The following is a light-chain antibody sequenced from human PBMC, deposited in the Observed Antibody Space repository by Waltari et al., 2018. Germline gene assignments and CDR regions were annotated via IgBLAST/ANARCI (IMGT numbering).Light chain of an antibody. CDR2: DAS. CDR1: QSIGNY. CDR3: QQYDNLPLA. J-gene: IGKJ4*01. Sequence: DIQMTQSPSSLSASVGDGVTITCRTSQSIGNYLKWYQQKPGKSPKLLIYDASILETGVPSRFSGSGSGTDFTFTITSLQPEDIATYYCQQYDNLPLAFGGGTKVEIK. V-gene: IGKV1-33*01.